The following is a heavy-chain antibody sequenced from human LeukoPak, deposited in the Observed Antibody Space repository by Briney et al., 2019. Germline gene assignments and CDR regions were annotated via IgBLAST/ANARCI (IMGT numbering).Heavy chain of an antibody. CDR1: GGSISSGSYY. CDR2: IYTSGST. V-gene: IGHV4-61*02. J-gene: IGHJ3*02. Sequence: KPSETLSLTCTVSGGSISSGSYYWSWIRQPAGKGLEWIGRIYTSGSTNYNPSLKSRVTISVDTSKNQFSLKLSSVTAADTAIYYCARLRLRYDSNGYSTSYEAVDIWGQGTMVTVSS. D-gene: IGHD3-22*01. CDR3: ARLRLRYDSNGYSTSYEAVDI.